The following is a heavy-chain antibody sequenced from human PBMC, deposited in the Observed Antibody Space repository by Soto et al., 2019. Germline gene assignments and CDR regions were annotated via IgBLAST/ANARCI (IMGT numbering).Heavy chain of an antibody. CDR2: IIPIFGTA. CDR1: GGTFSSYA. Sequence: SVKVSCKASGGTFSSYAISWVRQAPGQGLEWMGGIIPIFGTANYAQKFQGRVTITADKSTSTAYMELSSLRSEDTVVYYCARGRMSYDILTGYYMGLDYWGQGTLVTVSS. J-gene: IGHJ4*02. V-gene: IGHV1-69*06. D-gene: IGHD3-9*01. CDR3: ARGRMSYDILTGYYMGLDY.